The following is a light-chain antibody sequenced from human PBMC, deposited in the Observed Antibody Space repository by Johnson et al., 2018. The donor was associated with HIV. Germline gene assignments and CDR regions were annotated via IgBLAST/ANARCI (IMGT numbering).Light chain of an antibody. CDR3: GTWGSSLSAGVV. CDR1: SSNIGNNY. CDR2: ENN. Sequence: VLTQPPSVSAAPGQKVTISCSGSSSNIGNNYVSWYQQLPGTAPKLLIYENNKRPSGIPDRFSGSKSGTSATLGITGLQTGDEADDYFGTWGSSLSAGVVFGTGTKVTVL. J-gene: IGLJ1*01. V-gene: IGLV1-51*02.